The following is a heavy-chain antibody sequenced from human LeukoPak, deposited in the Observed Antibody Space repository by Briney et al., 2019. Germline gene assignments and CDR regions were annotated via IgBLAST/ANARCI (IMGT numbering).Heavy chain of an antibody. J-gene: IGHJ4*02. CDR2: IYSGGST. CDR1: GFTVRSNY. Sequence: GGSLRLSSAASGFTVRSNYMSWVRQAPGKGLEWVSVIYSGGSTYYADSVKGRFTISRDNSKNTLYLQMNSLRAEDTAVYYCARDNEDGDYVDYWGQGTLVTVSS. D-gene: IGHD4-17*01. CDR3: ARDNEDGDYVDY. V-gene: IGHV3-53*01.